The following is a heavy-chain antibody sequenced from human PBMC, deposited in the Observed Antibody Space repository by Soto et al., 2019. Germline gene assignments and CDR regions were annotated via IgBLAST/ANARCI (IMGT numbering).Heavy chain of an antibody. V-gene: IGHV3-48*04. CDR2: ISSSSSTI. CDR3: ARTGRYYYDSSGYYPDAFDI. Sequence: GGSLRLSCAASGFTFSSYSMNWVRQAPGKGLEWVSYISSSSSTIYYADSVNGRYTIYRDNAKNTLYLQMNSLRAEDTAVYYCARTGRYYYDSSGYYPDAFDIWGQGTMVTVSS. J-gene: IGHJ3*02. D-gene: IGHD3-22*01. CDR1: GFTFSSYS.